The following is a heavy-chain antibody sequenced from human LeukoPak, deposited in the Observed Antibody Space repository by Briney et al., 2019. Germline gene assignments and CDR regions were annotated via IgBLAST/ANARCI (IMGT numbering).Heavy chain of an antibody. CDR1: GYTFTSYD. CDR3: ARVGRYYYDSSGYYAFDI. CDR2: MNPNSGNT. J-gene: IGHJ3*02. D-gene: IGHD3-22*01. V-gene: IGHV1-8*01. Sequence: ASVKVSCRASGYTFTSYDINWVRQATGQGLEWMGWMNPNSGNTGYAQKFQGRVTMTRNTSISTAYMELSSVTAADTAVYYCARVGRYYYDSSGYYAFDIWGQGTMVTVSS.